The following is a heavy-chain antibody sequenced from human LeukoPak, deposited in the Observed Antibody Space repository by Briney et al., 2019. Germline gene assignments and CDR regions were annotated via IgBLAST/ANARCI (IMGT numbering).Heavy chain of an antibody. Sequence: GGSLRLSCAASGFTFSSYGMHWVRQAPGKGLEWVAFIRYDGSNKYYADSVKGRFTISRDNSKNTLYLQMNSLRAEDTAVYYCAKDRPPWQQLGRYFDYWGQGTLVTVSS. V-gene: IGHV3-30*02. CDR2: IRYDGSNK. CDR3: AKDRPPWQQLGRYFDY. D-gene: IGHD6-13*01. CDR1: GFTFSSYG. J-gene: IGHJ4*02.